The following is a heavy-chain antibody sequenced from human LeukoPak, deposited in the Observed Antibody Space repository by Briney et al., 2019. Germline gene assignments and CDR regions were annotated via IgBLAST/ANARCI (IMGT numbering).Heavy chain of an antibody. CDR2: IYYSGST. CDR3: ARRAVRGNNYFDY. CDR1: GGSISSYY. D-gene: IGHD3-10*01. J-gene: IGHJ4*02. Sequence: SETLSLTCTVSGGSISSYYWSWIRQPPGKGLEWIGYIYYSGSTNYNPSLKSRVTISVDTSKNQFSLKLSSVTAADTAVYYCARRAVRGNNYFDYWGQGTLVTVPS. V-gene: IGHV4-59*08.